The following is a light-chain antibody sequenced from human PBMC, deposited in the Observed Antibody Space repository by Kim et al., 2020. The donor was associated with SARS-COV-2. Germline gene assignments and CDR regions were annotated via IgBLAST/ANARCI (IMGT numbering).Light chain of an antibody. V-gene: IGLV3-9*01. CDR3: QVWDSNTSTYV. Sequence: ALGQTGRITHRGDKIGREDVHWYQQKPGQAPVLVIYRDSKRPSGIPDRLSGSNSGNTATLTISGAQGGDEADYYCQVWDSNTSTYVFGSGTKVTVL. CDR2: RDS. CDR1: KIGRED. J-gene: IGLJ1*01.